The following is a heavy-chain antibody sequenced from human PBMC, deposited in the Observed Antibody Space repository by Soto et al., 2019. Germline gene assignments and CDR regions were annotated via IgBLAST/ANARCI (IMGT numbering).Heavy chain of an antibody. Sequence: SETLSLTCTVSGGSISSYYWSWIRQPPGKGLEWIGYIYYSGSTNYNPSLKSRVTISVDTSKNQFSLKLSSVTAADTAVYYRARVAGFRDYGSGSYCSGMDVWGQGTPVTVSS. CDR1: GGSISSYY. D-gene: IGHD3-10*01. V-gene: IGHV4-59*01. J-gene: IGHJ6*02. CDR2: IYYSGST. CDR3: ARVAGFRDYGSGSYCSGMDV.